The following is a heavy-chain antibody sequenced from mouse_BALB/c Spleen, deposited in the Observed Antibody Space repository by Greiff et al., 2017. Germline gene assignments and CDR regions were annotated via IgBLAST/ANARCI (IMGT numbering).Heavy chain of an antibody. CDR2: INPYNGDT. Sequence: VQLQQSGPELVRPGVSVKISCKGSGYTFTDYAMHWVKQSHGKSLEWIGRINPYNGDTFYNQKFKGKATLTVDKSSSTAHMELLSLTSEDSAVYYCGRGYYGYFDYWGQGTTLTVSS. CDR1: GYTFTDYA. J-gene: IGHJ2*01. CDR3: GRGYYGYFDY. V-gene: IGHV1-37*01. D-gene: IGHD1-1*01.